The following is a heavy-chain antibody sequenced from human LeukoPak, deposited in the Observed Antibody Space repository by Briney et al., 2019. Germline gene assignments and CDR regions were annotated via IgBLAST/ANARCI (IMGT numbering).Heavy chain of an antibody. V-gene: IGHV4-59*01. J-gene: IGHJ4*02. Sequence: SETLSLTCTVSGGSISSYYWSWIRQPPGKGLEWIGYIYYSGSTKYNPSFNSRVTISVDTSKNQFSLKLSSVTAADTAVYYCARRVNYYDSSFDYWGQGTLVTVSS. CDR1: GGSISSYY. D-gene: IGHD3-22*01. CDR2: IYYSGST. CDR3: ARRVNYYDSSFDY.